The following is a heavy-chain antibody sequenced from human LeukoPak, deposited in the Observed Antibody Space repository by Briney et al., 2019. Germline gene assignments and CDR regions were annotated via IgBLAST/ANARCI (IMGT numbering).Heavy chain of an antibody. V-gene: IGHV4-59*01. J-gene: IGHJ4*02. CDR3: ARVRPTYGDYLTFGFDY. CDR1: GGSISSYY. Sequence: SETLSLTCTVSGGSISSYYWSWIRQPPGKGLEWIGYIYYSGSTNYNPSLKSRVTISVDTSKNQFSLKLSSVTAADTAVYYCARVRPTYGDYLTFGFDYWGQGTLVTVSS. CDR2: IYYSGST. D-gene: IGHD4-17*01.